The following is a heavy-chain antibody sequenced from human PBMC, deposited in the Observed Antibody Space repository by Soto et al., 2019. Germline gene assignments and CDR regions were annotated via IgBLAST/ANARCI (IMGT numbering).Heavy chain of an antibody. CDR1: GFTFSNYA. Sequence: PGGSLRLSCAASGFTFSNYAMNWVRQAPGKGLEWVSSISSTTNYIYYADSMKGRFTVSRDNAKNSVYLEMNSLSAEDTAVYYCARESEDLTSNFDYWGQGTLVTVSS. J-gene: IGHJ4*02. CDR2: ISSTTNYI. V-gene: IGHV3-21*01. CDR3: ARESEDLTSNFDY.